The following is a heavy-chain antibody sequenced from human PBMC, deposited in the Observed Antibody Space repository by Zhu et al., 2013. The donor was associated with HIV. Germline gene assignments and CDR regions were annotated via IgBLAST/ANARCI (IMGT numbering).Heavy chain of an antibody. D-gene: IGHD1-26*01. Sequence: VQLVESGGGVVQPGRSLRLSCAASGFTFSSYGMHWVRQAPGKGLEWVAVISYDGSNKYYADSVKGRFTISRDNSKNTLYLQMNSLRAEDTAVYYCAKAQGWELLVGDAFDIWGQGTMVTVSS. V-gene: IGHV3-30*18. J-gene: IGHJ3*02. CDR1: GFTFSSYG. CDR2: ISYDGSNK. CDR3: AKAQGWELLVGDAFDI.